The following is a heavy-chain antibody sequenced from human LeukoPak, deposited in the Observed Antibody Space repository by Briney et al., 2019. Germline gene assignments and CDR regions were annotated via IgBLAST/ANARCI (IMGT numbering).Heavy chain of an antibody. CDR3: VRDFRSADY. CDR1: GFIFSLYC. J-gene: IGHJ4*02. V-gene: IGHV3-74*01. Sequence: GGSLRLSCAASGFIFSLYCMHWVRQAPGKGPMWVSRICPDGTGISFADSVKARFTTSRDNAKNTVYLQMNGLREEDTAVYYCVRDFRSADYWGQGTLVTVSS. CDR2: ICPDGTGI.